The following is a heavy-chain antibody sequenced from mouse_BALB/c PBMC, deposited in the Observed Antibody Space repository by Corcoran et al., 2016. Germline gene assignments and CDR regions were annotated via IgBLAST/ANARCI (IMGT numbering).Heavy chain of an antibody. CDR1: GYTFTNYG. Sequence: QIQLVQSGPELKKPGETVKISCKASGYTFTNYGMNWVKQAPGKGLKWMGWINTYTGEPTYADDFKGRFAFSLETSASTAYLQINNLKNEDTATYFCASGRSYWDVWGAGTTVTVSS. V-gene: IGHV9-3-1*01. D-gene: IGHD1-1*01. CDR2: INTYTGEP. J-gene: IGHJ1*01. CDR3: ASGRSYWDV.